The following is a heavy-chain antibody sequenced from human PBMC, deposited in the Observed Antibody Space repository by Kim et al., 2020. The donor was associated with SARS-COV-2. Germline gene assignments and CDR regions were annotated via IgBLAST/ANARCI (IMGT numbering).Heavy chain of an antibody. D-gene: IGHD5-12*01. CDR1: GFTFSTYG. CDR3: ARSHRLRAEMATIVGFAY. J-gene: IGHJ4*02. V-gene: IGHV3-33*08. CDR2: IWYDGSNT. Sequence: GRSLRLSCAVSGFTFSTYGMHWVRQAPGKGLEWVAVIWYDGSNTYYAASVKGRFTISRDNSKNTLYLQMNSLRVEDTATYYCARSHRLRAEMATIVGFAYWGQGTLVTVSS.